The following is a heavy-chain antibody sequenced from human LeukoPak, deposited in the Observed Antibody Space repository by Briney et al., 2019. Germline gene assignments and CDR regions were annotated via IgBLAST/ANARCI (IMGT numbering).Heavy chain of an antibody. J-gene: IGHJ5*02. CDR2: INHSGST. Sequence: SETLSLTCAVYGGSFSGYYWSWIRQPPGKGLEWIGEINHSGSTNYNPSLKSRVTMSVDTSKNQFSLKLSSVTAADTAVYYCARDRGYSYGSNWFDPWGQGTLVTVSS. V-gene: IGHV4-34*01. CDR1: GGSFSGYY. CDR3: ARDRGYSYGSNWFDP. D-gene: IGHD5-18*01.